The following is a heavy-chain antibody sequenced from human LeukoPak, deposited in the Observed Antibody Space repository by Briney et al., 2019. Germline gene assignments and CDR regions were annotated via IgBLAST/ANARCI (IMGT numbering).Heavy chain of an antibody. CDR1: GYTFTTYG. J-gene: IGHJ4*02. CDR2: IIPIFGTA. V-gene: IGHV1-69*06. CDR3: ARGIAARLSAQARQVNVFDY. D-gene: IGHD6-6*01. Sequence: ASVKVSCKASGYTFTTYGITWARQAPGQGLEWMGGIIPIFGTANYAQKFQGRVTITADKSTSTAYMELSSLRSEDTAVYYCARGIAARLSAQARQVNVFDYWGQGTLVTVSS.